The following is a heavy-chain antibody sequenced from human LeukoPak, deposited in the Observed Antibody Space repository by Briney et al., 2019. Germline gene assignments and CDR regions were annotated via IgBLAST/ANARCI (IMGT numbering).Heavy chain of an antibody. J-gene: IGHJ5*02. Sequence: SETLSLTCIVSGGSINYYYWTWIRQPPGKGLEWVGYIYYSGNTNYNPSLKSRVTISLDTSKNQSSLKLRSVTAADTAVYYCARQEPIDYGVSQRYNWFDTWGQGTLVTVSS. D-gene: IGHD4-17*01. CDR2: IYYSGNT. CDR3: ARQEPIDYGVSQRYNWFDT. V-gene: IGHV4-59*08. CDR1: GGSINYYY.